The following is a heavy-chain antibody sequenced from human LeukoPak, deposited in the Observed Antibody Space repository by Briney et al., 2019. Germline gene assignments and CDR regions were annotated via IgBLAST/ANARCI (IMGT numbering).Heavy chain of an antibody. D-gene: IGHD2/OR15-2a*01. CDR3: ATSDFAAHFDY. CDR2: ISHDGSNK. CDR1: GFTSSSYD. Sequence: PGRSLRLSCAASGFTSSSYDMHWVRQAPGKGLEWVAVISHDGSNKYYADSVKGRFTISRDNNKNSLYLQMNSLGTEDTALYYCATSDFAAHFDYWGQGTLVTVSS. V-gene: IGHV3-30*03. J-gene: IGHJ4*02.